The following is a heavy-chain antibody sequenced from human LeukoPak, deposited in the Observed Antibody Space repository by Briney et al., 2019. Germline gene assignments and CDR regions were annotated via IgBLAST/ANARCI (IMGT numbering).Heavy chain of an antibody. CDR3: ARDKGDYYDSSGYDY. CDR2: ISYDGTNN. D-gene: IGHD3-22*01. CDR1: GFTFSSYG. J-gene: IGHJ4*02. Sequence: PGGSLRLSCAASGFTFSSYGMHWVRQAPGKGLEWVAVISYDGTNNYYADSVKGRFTISRDNSKNTLYLQMNSLRAEDTAVYYCARDKGDYYDSSGYDYWGQGTLVTVSS. V-gene: IGHV3-30*03.